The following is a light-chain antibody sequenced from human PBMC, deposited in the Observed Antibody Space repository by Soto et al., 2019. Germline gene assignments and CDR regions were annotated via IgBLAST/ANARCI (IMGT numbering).Light chain of an antibody. CDR2: GAS. Sequence: EVVMTQSPATLSVSPGERAALSCRASQSISSNLAWYQQKPGQPPRLLISGASTRATGIPATFSGSGSGTNFPLTISSLQSEDFAVYYCQQYNNWPLTFGGGTKVEIK. J-gene: IGKJ4*01. V-gene: IGKV3-15*01. CDR3: QQYNNWPLT. CDR1: QSISSN.